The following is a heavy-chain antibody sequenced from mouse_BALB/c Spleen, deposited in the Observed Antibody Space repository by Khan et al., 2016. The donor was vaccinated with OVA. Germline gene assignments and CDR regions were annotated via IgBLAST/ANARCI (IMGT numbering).Heavy chain of an antibody. CDR3: ARVYGGDFDY. J-gene: IGHJ2*02. CDR1: GYSITSDYA. V-gene: IGHV3-2*02. CDR2: ISYSGNN. D-gene: IGHD1-1*01. Sequence: VQLQESGPGLVKPSQSLSLTCTVTGYSITSDYAWNWLRQFPGNKLEWMGFISYSGNNKYNPSLKSRFSITRDTSKNQFFLQLNSVTTEDTATYYCARVYGGDFDYWGQGTSLTVSS.